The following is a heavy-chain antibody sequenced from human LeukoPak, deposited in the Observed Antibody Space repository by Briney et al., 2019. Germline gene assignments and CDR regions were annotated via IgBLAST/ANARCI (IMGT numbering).Heavy chain of an antibody. D-gene: IGHD3-22*01. Sequence: GGSLRLSCAASGFTFSSYAMSWVRQAPGKGLEWVSAISGSGGSTYYADSVKGRFTISRDNSKNTLYLQMNSLRAEDTAVYYCARDLYRIVVVPHYFDYWGQGTLVTVSS. CDR2: ISGSGGST. J-gene: IGHJ4*02. V-gene: IGHV3-23*01. CDR3: ARDLYRIVVVPHYFDY. CDR1: GFTFSSYA.